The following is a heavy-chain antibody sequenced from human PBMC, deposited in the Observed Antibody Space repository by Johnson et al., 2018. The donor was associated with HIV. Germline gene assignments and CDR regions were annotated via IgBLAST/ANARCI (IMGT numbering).Heavy chain of an antibody. CDR3: ARERGEGGSYYSFRRDAFDI. CDR1: GFTFSSYW. J-gene: IGHJ3*02. Sequence: VQLVESGGGLVQPGGSLRLSCAASGFTFSSYWMHWVRQAPGKGLVWVSRINSDGSSTSYADSVKGRFTISRDNSKNTLYLQMNSLRAEDTAVYYCARERGEGGSYYSFRRDAFDIWGQGTMVTVSS. CDR2: INSDGSST. V-gene: IGHV3-74*01. D-gene: IGHD1-26*01.